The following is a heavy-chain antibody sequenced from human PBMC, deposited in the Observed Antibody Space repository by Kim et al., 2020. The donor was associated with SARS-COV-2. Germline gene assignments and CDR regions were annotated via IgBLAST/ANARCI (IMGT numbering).Heavy chain of an antibody. CDR1: GGPLSSGGYY. Sequence: SETLSLTCTVSGGPLSSGGYYWSWIRQHPGKGLEWIGYIYYSGSTYYTPSLKSRVTISVDTPKNQFSLKLSSVTAADTAVYYCARALQVGGAFDIWGQGTMVTLSS. D-gene: IGHD1-26*01. CDR3: ARALQVGGAFDI. CDR2: IYYSGST. J-gene: IGHJ3*02. V-gene: IGHV4-31*03.